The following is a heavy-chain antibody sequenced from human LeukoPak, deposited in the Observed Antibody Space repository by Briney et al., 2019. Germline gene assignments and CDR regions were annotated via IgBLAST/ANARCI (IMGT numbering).Heavy chain of an antibody. Sequence: GGSLRLSCTASGFTFSSYAMSWVRQAPGKGLEWVSGIRSSSTVTYADSVRGRFTISRDNSKNTLFLHMSSLRPEDTAVYYCAKALAVAPDYWGQGNLVTVSS. V-gene: IGHV3-23*01. CDR1: GFTFSSYA. CDR2: IRSSSTVT. CDR3: AKALAVAPDY. J-gene: IGHJ4*02. D-gene: IGHD6-19*01.